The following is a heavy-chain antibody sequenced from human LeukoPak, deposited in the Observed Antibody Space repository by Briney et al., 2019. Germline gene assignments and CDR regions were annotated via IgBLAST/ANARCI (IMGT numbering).Heavy chain of an antibody. J-gene: IGHJ4*02. Sequence: PGGSLRLSCAASGFTFSNAWMSWVRQAPGKGLEWVGRIKSKTDGGTTDYAAPVKGRFTISRDDSKNTLYLQMNSLRAEDTAVYYCAKDTPKAVVTAVKYWGQGTLVTVSS. CDR2: IKSKTDGGTT. CDR3: AKDTPKAVVTAVKY. V-gene: IGHV3-15*01. D-gene: IGHD2-21*02. CDR1: GFTFSNAW.